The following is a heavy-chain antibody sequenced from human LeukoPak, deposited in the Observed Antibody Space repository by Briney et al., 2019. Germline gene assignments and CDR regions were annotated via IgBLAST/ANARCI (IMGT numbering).Heavy chain of an antibody. CDR2: ISHDGSNK. J-gene: IGHJ1*01. CDR3: AASPKYSSSWYEYFEH. CDR1: GFTFSNYA. Sequence: GRSLRLSCAASGFTFSNYAVHWVRQAPGKGLEWVAVISHDGSNKYYADSVKGRFTISRDNSMNTLFLQMNSLRAEDTAMYYCAASPKYSSSWYEYFEHWGQGALVTVS. D-gene: IGHD6-13*01. V-gene: IGHV3-30*01.